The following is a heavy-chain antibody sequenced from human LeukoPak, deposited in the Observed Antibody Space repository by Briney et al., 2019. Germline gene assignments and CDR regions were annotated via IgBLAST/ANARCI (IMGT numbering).Heavy chain of an antibody. D-gene: IGHD3-16*02. V-gene: IGHV3-53*01. CDR2: YSGGST. Sequence: GGSLRLSCAASGFTVSSNYMSRVRQAPGKGLEWVSIYSGGSTYYADSVKGRFTISRDNSKNTLYLQMNSLRAEDTATYYCAKSYLSYYGMDLWGKGTTVTVSS. J-gene: IGHJ6*04. CDR1: GFTVSSNY. CDR3: AKSYLSYYGMDL.